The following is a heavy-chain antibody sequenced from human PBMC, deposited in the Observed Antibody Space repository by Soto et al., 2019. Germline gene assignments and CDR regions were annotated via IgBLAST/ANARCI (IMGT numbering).Heavy chain of an antibody. J-gene: IGHJ6*02. CDR2: ISYDGSNK. D-gene: IGHD1-1*01. V-gene: IGHV3-30*18. CDR1: GFTVSSYG. Sequence: QVQLVESGGGVVQPGRSLRLSCAASGFTVSSYGMHWFRQAPGKGLEGVAVISYDGSNKYYADSVKGRFTLSRDNSKNTLYLQMNSLRAEDTAVYYCAKDGKVVMDVWGQGTTVTVSS. CDR3: AKDGKVVMDV.